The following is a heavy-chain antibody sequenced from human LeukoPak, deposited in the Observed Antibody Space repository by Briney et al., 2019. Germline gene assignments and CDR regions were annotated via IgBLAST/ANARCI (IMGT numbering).Heavy chain of an antibody. D-gene: IGHD3-9*01. CDR1: GYTFTSYG. V-gene: IGHV1-18*01. CDR2: ISAYNGNT. CDR3: ARDGDYDILTGYYFYYYYYGMDV. J-gene: IGHJ6*02. Sequence: ASVKVSCKASGYTFTSYGISWARQAPGQGLEWMGWISAYNGNTNYAQKLQGRVTMTTDTSTSTAYMELRSLRADDTAVYYCARDGDYDILTGYYFYYYYYGMDVWGQGTTVTVSS.